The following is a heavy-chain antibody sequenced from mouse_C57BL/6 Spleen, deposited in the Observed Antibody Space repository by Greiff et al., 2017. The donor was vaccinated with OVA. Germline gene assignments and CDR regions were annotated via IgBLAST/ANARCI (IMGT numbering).Heavy chain of an antibody. J-gene: IGHJ4*01. CDR1: GYTFTNYW. CDR2: IYPGGGYT. V-gene: IGHV1-63*01. Sequence: QVQLQQSGAELVRPGTSVKMSCKASGYTFTNYWIGWAKQRPGHGLEWIGDIYPGGGYTNYNEKFKGKATLTADKSSSTAYMQFSSLTSEDSAIYYCARRDLYAMDYWGQGTSVTVSS. CDR3: ARRDLYAMDY.